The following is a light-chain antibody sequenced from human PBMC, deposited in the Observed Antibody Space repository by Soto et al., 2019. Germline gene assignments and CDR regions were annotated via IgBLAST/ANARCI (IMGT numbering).Light chain of an antibody. CDR1: QSVGRH. V-gene: IGKV3-11*01. CDR2: DAS. J-gene: IGKJ4*01. Sequence: EIVLTQSPATLSLSPGERATLSCRASQSVGRHLAWYQQKPCQAPRLLIYDASNSAPGVPARFSGSGSGTDLTLSISSLEPEYLAVYYCQQRNNWPPATFGGGTKVEIK. CDR3: QQRNNWPPAT.